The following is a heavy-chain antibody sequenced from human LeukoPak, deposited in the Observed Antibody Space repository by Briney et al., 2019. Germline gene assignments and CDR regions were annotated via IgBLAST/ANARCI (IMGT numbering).Heavy chain of an antibody. CDR1: GGTFSSYS. V-gene: IGHV1-69*06. Sequence: SVKVSCKASGGTFSSYSINWVRQAPGQGLEWMGGITPIFGTPKYAQKFQGRVTITADKSTSTAYMELSSLRSEDTAVYYCARKDSSGYYWHWGQGTLVTVSS. D-gene: IGHD3-22*01. CDR2: ITPIFGTP. J-gene: IGHJ1*01. CDR3: ARKDSSGYYWH.